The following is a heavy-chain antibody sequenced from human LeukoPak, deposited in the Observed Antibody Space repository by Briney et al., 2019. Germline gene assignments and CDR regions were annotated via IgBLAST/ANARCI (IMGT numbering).Heavy chain of an antibody. V-gene: IGHV4-34*01. Sequence: PSETLSLTCAVYGGSFSGYYWSWIRQPPGKGLEWIGEINHSGSTNYNPPLKSRVTISVDTSKNQFSLKLSSVTAADTAVYYCARGRSRTSNFDYWGQGTLVTVSS. CDR1: GGSFSGYY. D-gene: IGHD1-7*01. CDR3: ARGRSRTSNFDY. CDR2: INHSGST. J-gene: IGHJ4*02.